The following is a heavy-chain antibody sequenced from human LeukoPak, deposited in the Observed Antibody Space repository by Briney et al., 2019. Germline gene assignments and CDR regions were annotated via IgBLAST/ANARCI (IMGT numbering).Heavy chain of an antibody. V-gene: IGHV3-23*01. D-gene: IGHD1-26*01. CDR3: AKDSSNIMGARLDY. CDR1: GFTFSNAW. CDR2: ISISGGST. Sequence: GGSLRLSCAASGFTFSNAWMSWVRQAPGRGLEWVSGISISGGSTYYADSVKGRFTISRDNSKNTLFLQMNSLRAEDTAVYYCAKDSSNIMGARLDYWGQGTLVTVSS. J-gene: IGHJ4*02.